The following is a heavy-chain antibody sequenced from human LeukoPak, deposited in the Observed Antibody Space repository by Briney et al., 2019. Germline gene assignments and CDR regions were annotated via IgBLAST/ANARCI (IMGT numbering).Heavy chain of an antibody. J-gene: IGHJ5*02. Sequence: PGGSLRLSCAASGFTFSSYDMHWVRQAPGKGLEWVAVIWYDGSNKYYADSVKGRFTISRDNSKNTLYLQMNSLRAEDTAVYYCAKNIIVAGSWFDPWGQGTLVTVSS. CDR2: IWYDGSNK. CDR3: AKNIIVAGSWFDP. D-gene: IGHD5-12*01. CDR1: GFTFSSYD. V-gene: IGHV3-33*06.